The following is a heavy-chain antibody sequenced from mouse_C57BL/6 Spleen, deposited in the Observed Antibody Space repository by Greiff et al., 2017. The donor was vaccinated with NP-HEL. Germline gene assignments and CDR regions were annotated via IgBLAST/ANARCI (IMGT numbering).Heavy chain of an antibody. CDR2: IDPNSGGT. CDR1: GYTFTSYW. V-gene: IGHV1-72*01. CDR3: ARGTYDGYYVGAMDD. Sequence: QVQLQQPGAELVKPGASVKLSCKASGYTFTSYWMHWVKQRPGRGLEWIGRIDPNSGGTKYNEKFKSKATLTVDKPSSTAYMQLSSLTSEDSAFDYVARGTYDGYYVGAMDDWGQGTSVTVSS. D-gene: IGHD2-3*01. J-gene: IGHJ4*01.